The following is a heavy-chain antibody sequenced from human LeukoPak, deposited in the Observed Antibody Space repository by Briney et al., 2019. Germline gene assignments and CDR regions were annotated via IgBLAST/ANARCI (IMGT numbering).Heavy chain of an antibody. J-gene: IGHJ4*02. CDR1: GGTFSSYA. V-gene: IGHV1-69*06. CDR3: ARGGEWELLVGPLGFDY. D-gene: IGHD1-26*01. CDR2: IIPIFGTA. Sequence: ASVKVSCKASGGTFSSYAISWVRQAPGQGLEWMGGIIPIFGTANYAQKFQGRVTITADKSTSTAYMELSSLRSEDTAVYYCARGGEWELLVGPLGFDYWGQGTLVTVSS.